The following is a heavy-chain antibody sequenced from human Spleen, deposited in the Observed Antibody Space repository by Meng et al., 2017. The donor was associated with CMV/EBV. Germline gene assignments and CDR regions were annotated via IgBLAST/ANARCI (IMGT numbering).Heavy chain of an antibody. V-gene: IGHV3-53*01. CDR2: IYSGGST. CDR3: ARRLGDGYSLDY. D-gene: IGHD5-24*01. J-gene: IGHJ4*02. CDR1: GFTVSSNY. Sequence: GESLKISCAASGFTVSSNYMSWVRQAPGKGLEWVSVIYSGGSTYYADSVKGRFTISRDNSKNTLYLQMNSLRAEDTAVYYCARRLGDGYSLDYWGQGTPVTVSS.